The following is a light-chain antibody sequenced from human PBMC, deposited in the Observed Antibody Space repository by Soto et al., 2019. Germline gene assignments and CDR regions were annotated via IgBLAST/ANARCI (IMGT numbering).Light chain of an antibody. CDR3: QQYTDFSALT. CDR1: QSIGSW. Sequence: VRITRCPSTLYASVGDRVTITCRASQSIGSWLAWYQQKPGKAPRLLIYKASNLEGGVPSRFSGSGSGTDFTLTISSLQADDFATYYCQQYTDFSALTFGGGTKVDIK. CDR2: KAS. J-gene: IGKJ4*01. V-gene: IGKV1-5*03.